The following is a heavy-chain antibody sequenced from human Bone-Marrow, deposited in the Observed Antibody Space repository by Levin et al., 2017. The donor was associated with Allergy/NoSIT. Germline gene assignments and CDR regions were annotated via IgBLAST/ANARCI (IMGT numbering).Heavy chain of an antibody. V-gene: IGHV3-48*03. CDR1: GFTFSSYE. CDR2: ISSSGSTI. Sequence: GGSLRLSCAASGFTFSSYEMNWVRQAPGKGLEWVSYISSSGSTIYYADSVKGRFTISRDNAKNSLYLQMNSLRAEDTAVYYCARDPTSADTAMVTSGVEGLDVWGQGTTVTVSS. J-gene: IGHJ6*02. D-gene: IGHD5-18*01. CDR3: ARDPTSADTAMVTSGVEGLDV.